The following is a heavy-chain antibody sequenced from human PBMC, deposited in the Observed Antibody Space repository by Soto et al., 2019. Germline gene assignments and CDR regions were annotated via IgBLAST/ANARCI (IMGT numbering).Heavy chain of an antibody. CDR2: INPDNGDT. Sequence: WPSVKVSCKASGYTFTGHYMRWVRQAPGQGLEWMGWINPDNGDTNHAQKSPGRVTMTRDTSISTAYMELSRLRSDDTAVFDCERDRMNGLDVWGQGTMVTVSS. V-gene: IGHV1-2*02. J-gene: IGHJ6*02. CDR3: ERDRMNGLDV. CDR1: GYTFTGHY.